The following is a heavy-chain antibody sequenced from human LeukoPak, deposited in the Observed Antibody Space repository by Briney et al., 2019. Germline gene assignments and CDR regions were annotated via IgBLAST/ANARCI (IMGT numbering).Heavy chain of an antibody. CDR2: ISGRGGST. V-gene: IGHV3-23*01. CDR1: GFTFSSYA. CDR3: AKDPGNIVVVPAASNYFDY. J-gene: IGHJ4*02. D-gene: IGHD2-2*01. Sequence: GGSLRLSCAASGFTFSSYAMSWVRQAPGRGLEWVSGISGRGGSTYYADSVKGRFTISRDNSKNTLYLQMNSLRAEDTAVYYCAKDPGNIVVVPAASNYFDYWGQGTLVTVSS.